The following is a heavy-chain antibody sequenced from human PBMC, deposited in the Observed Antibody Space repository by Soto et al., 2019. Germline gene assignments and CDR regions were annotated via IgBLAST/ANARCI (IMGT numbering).Heavy chain of an antibody. J-gene: IGHJ4*02. Sequence: QVQLVQSGAEVKKPGASVKVSCKASGYIFTNHYIHWVRQAPGQGLEWMGIINPSDGSTNYLQKFQGRITMTRDTSTSTVYMELSSLRSEDTAVYFCARADYYDSSGFYYDCWGQGTLVTVSS. V-gene: IGHV1-46*01. CDR2: INPSDGST. CDR3: ARADYYDSSGFYYDC. D-gene: IGHD3-22*01. CDR1: GYIFTNHY.